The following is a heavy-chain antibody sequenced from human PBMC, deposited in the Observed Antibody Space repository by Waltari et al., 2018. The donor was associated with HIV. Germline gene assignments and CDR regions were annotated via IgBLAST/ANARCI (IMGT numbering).Heavy chain of an antibody. D-gene: IGHD3-22*01. CDR2: SISNSIYS. J-gene: IGHJ4*02. CDR1: GFNFSRHS. CDR3: ARGPYDYDNTGLASDY. Sequence: EVQLVESGGGLVKPGGSLRLSCVASGFNFSRHSINWVRQAPGNGLGGVLSSISNSIYSYYADSVKGRFTLSTDNAKNSLYLQMNSLIAEDTVLYYCARGPYDYDNTGLASDYWGQGTLVTVSS. V-gene: IGHV3-21*01.